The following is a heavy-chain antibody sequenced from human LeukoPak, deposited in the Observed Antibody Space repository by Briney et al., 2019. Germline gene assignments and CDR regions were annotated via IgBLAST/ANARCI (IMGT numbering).Heavy chain of an antibody. Sequence: GGSLRLSCAASGFTFSSYAMHWVRQAPGKGLVWVSRIKSDGSSTSYADSVKGRFTISRDNAKNTVYLQMNSLRVEDTAVYYCARGGYLTYLIDYWGQGTLVTVSS. D-gene: IGHD3-22*01. CDR3: ARGGYLTYLIDY. J-gene: IGHJ4*02. CDR2: IKSDGSST. V-gene: IGHV3-74*01. CDR1: GFTFSSYA.